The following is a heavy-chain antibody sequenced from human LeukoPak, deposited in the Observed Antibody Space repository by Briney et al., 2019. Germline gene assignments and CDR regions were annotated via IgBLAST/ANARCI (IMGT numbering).Heavy chain of an antibody. J-gene: IGHJ4*02. D-gene: IGHD3-3*01. CDR2: ISSSSSYI. CDR3: AREGDLYYDFSHYYFDY. CDR1: GFTFSRYK. Sequence: GGSLRLSCAASGFTFSRYKMNWVRQAPGKGLEWVSSISSSSSYIYYADSVKGRFTISGDNAKNSLYLQMNSLRAEDTAVYYCAREGDLYYDFSHYYFDYWGQGTLVTVSS. V-gene: IGHV3-21*01.